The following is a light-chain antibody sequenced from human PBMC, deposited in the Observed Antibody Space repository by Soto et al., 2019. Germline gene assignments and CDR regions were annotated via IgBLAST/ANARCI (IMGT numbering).Light chain of an antibody. CDR1: QTISSW. Sequence: DIQITQSPSTLSASVGDRVTITCRASQTISSWLAWYQQKPGKAPKLLIYAASTLESGVSSRFSGRGSGTEFTLTINSLQPEDFATYYCQQYKSYLRTFGQGTKVDIK. J-gene: IGKJ1*01. CDR2: AAS. V-gene: IGKV1-5*01. CDR3: QQYKSYLRT.